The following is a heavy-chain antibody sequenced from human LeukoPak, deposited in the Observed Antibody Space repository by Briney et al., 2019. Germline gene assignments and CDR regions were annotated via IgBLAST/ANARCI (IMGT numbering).Heavy chain of an antibody. J-gene: IGHJ6*04. CDR2: IYWDDDK. CDR1: GFSLSTSGVG. D-gene: IGHD3-9*01. V-gene: IGHV2-5*02. CDR3: AHSVYDILTGYYYYGMDV. Sequence: SGPTLVNPTQTLTLTCTFSGFSLSTSGVGVGWIRQPPGKVLEWLALIYWDDDKRYSPSLKSRLTITKDTSKNQVVLTMTNMDPVDTATYYCAHSVYDILTGYYYYGMDVWGKGTTVTVSS.